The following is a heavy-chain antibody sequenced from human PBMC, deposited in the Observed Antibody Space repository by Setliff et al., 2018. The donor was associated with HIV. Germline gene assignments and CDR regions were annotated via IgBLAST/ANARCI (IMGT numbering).Heavy chain of an antibody. V-gene: IGHV4-39*01. CDR3: ARLRYGSGIPLDV. CDR1: GASISSSTDY. J-gene: IGHJ6*04. D-gene: IGHD3-10*01. Sequence: SETLSLTCTVSGASISSSTDYWGWIRQSPGKGLEWIGSRYYSGSTYQNPSLRSRVTIPVDTSKNQFSLELSSVTAADTAVYYCARLRYGSGIPLDVWGTGISVTVSS. CDR2: RYYSGST.